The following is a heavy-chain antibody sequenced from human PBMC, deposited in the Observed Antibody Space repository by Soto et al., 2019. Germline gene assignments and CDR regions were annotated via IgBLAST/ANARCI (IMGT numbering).Heavy chain of an antibody. CDR3: ARDPYPGIVAPEYFQH. V-gene: IGHV3-21*01. CDR2: ISSSSSYI. CDR1: GFTFSSYS. Sequence: KLGGSLRLSCAASGFTFSSYSMNWVRQAPGKGLEWVSSISSSSSYIYYADSVKGRFTISRDNAKNSLYLQMNSLRAEDTAVYYCARDPYPGIVAPEYFQHWGQGTLVTVSS. J-gene: IGHJ1*01. D-gene: IGHD1-26*01.